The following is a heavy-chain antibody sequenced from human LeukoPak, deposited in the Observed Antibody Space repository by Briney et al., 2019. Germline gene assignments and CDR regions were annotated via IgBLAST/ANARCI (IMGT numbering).Heavy chain of an antibody. CDR1: GFTFTSYW. CDR3: ARPGVGFDY. V-gene: IGHV3-74*01. CDR2: INTDGTIT. Sequence: SGGSLRLSCAASGFTFTSYWMHWVRQAPGKGLVWLSRINTDGTITSYADSLEGRFTISRDNAKNTVHLQMNSLRTEDTAVYYCARPGVGFDYWGQGALVTVSS. J-gene: IGHJ4*02.